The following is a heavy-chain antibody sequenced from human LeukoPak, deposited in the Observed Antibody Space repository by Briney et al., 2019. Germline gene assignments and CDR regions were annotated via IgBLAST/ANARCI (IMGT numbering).Heavy chain of an antibody. V-gene: IGHV3-23*01. Sequence: GGSLRLSCAASGFTFSSYSMNWVRQAPGKGLEWVSAISGSGGSTYYADSVKGRFTISRDNSKNTLYLQMNSLRAEDTAVYYCAKGVSGSYYPWGQGTLVTVSS. J-gene: IGHJ5*02. D-gene: IGHD1-26*01. CDR2: ISGSGGST. CDR1: GFTFSSYS. CDR3: AKGVSGSYYP.